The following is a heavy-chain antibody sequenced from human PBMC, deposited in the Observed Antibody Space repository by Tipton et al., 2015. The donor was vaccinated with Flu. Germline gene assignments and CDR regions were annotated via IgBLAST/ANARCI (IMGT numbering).Heavy chain of an antibody. CDR1: GASINSEDYY. Sequence: TLSLTCTVSGASINSEDYYWSWLRQPPGKGLEWIGYIYYSGSTYWNPSLESRLSISVDTSKNQVSLELSSVTAADTAVYYCARADRRELRFQDWGQGALAIVSS. D-gene: IGHD1-7*01. CDR2: IYYSGST. CDR3: ARADRRELRFQD. J-gene: IGHJ4*02. V-gene: IGHV4-30-4*01.